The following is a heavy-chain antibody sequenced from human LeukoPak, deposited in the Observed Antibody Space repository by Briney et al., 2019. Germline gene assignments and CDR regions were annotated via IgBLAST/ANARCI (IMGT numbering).Heavy chain of an antibody. CDR2: IKHDGGEK. V-gene: IGHV3-7*04. J-gene: IGHJ5*02. Sequence: GGSLRLSCAASGFTFSNYWMTWVRQAPGKGLEWVANIKHDGGEKYYVDSVKGRFTISRDNAKNSLYLQMNSLRAEDTAVYYCVRQPLFPHRFDPWGQGTLVTVSS. CDR3: VRQPLFPHRFDP. CDR1: GFTFSNYW.